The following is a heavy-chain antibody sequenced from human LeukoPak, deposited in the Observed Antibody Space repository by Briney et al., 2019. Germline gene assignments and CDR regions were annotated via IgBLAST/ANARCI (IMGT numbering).Heavy chain of an antibody. J-gene: IGHJ3*02. CDR3: ARGLHYYDSSGYGEPDAFDI. CDR1: GGSIKSNNW. CDR2: IYHSGST. Sequence: PSETLSLTCAVSGGSIKSNNWWSWVRQPPGKGLEWIGEIYHSGSTNYNPSLESRVTVSVDKSKNQFSLDLSSVTAADTAVYYCARGLHYYDSSGYGEPDAFDIWGQGTMVTVSS. D-gene: IGHD3-22*01. V-gene: IGHV4-4*02.